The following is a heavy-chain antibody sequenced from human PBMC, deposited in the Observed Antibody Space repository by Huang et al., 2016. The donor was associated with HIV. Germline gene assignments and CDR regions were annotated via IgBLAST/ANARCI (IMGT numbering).Heavy chain of an antibody. CDR2: VTHDGRNE. CDR1: GFGFSSYT. V-gene: IGHV3-30*04. D-gene: IGHD4-4*01. J-gene: IGHJ4*02. Sequence: QVQLVQSGGGVVQPGSSLRLSCAASGFGFSSYTMHWVRQAPGKGVEGLATVTHDGRNEYYADSVRGRFTISRDNSRNTVYLQMNSPTTDDTAVYFCAREGLQFIDSWGQGTLVSVSS. CDR3: AREGLQFIDS.